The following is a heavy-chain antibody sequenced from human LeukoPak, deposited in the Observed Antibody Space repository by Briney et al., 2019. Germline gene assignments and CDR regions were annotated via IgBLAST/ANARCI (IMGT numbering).Heavy chain of an antibody. CDR2: IIPIFGTA. CDR1: GGTFSIYA. CDR3: ARESEGGYSYGPDY. J-gene: IGHJ4*02. D-gene: IGHD5-18*01. Sequence: ASVKVSFTASGGTFSIYAISWVRQAPGQGLEWMGGIIPIFGTANYAQKFQGRVTITADESTSTAYMELSSLRSEDTAVYYCARESEGGYSYGPDYWGQGTLVTVSS. V-gene: IGHV1-69*01.